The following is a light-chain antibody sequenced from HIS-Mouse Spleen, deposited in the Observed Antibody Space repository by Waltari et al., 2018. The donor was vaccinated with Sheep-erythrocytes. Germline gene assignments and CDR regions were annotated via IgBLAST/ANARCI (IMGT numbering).Light chain of an antibody. CDR3: CSYAGSYNHV. Sequence: QSALTQSRSVSGSPGQSVTISCTGTSSDVGGYNYVSWYQRHPGKAPKLMIYDVSKRPSGVPDRFSGSKSGNTASLTISGLQAEDEADYYCCSYAGSYNHVFATGTKVTVL. CDR2: DVS. V-gene: IGLV2-11*01. CDR1: SSDVGGYNY. J-gene: IGLJ1*01.